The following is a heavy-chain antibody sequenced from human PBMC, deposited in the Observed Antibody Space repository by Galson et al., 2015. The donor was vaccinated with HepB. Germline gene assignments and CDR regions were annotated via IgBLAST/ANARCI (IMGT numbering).Heavy chain of an antibody. CDR2: ITSSSSNI. CDR1: GFTLRNYS. Sequence: CAASGFTLRNYSMNWVRQAPGKGLEWLSYITSSSSNIYYADSVKGRFTISRDNAKKSLYLEMTSLRDEDTAVYYCTRKWAFDIWGQGTMVTVS. J-gene: IGHJ3*02. CDR3: TRKWAFDI. V-gene: IGHV3-48*02. D-gene: IGHD1-26*01.